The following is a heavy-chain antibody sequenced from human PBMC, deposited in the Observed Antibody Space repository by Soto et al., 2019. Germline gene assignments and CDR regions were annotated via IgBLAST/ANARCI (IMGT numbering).Heavy chain of an antibody. D-gene: IGHD2-2*02. CDR1: GGSISIYY. V-gene: IGHV4-59*01. Sequence: SETLSLTCTVSGGSISIYYWSWIRHPPGKGLEWIGYIYYSGSTNYNPSLKSRVTISVDTSKNQFSLKLSSVTAADTAVYYCARGYRYFDYWGQGTLVTVSS. CDR3: ARGYRYFDY. J-gene: IGHJ4*02. CDR2: IYYSGST.